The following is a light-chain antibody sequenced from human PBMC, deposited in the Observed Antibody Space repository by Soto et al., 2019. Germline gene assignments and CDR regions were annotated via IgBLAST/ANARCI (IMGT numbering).Light chain of an antibody. CDR3: QQSYSTPPT. Sequence: DIQMTQSPSSLSASVGDRATITCRASQSISSYLNWYQQKPGKAPKLLIYAASSWPTGIPSRFSGSGTGTDFTLTISSLQPEDFATYYCQQSYSTPPTFGQGTKVDIK. CDR1: QSISSY. J-gene: IGKJ1*01. V-gene: IGKV1-39*01. CDR2: AAS.